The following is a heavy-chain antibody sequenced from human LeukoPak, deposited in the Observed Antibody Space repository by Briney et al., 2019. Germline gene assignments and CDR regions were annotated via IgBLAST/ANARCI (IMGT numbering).Heavy chain of an antibody. Sequence: SETLSLTCAVYGGSFSGYYWSWIRQPPGKGLEWIGEINHSGSTNYNPSLKRRVTISVDTSKNQFSLKLRSVTAADTAVYYCATRPVTGTPFAYWGQGTLVTVSS. CDR3: ATRPVTGTPFAY. J-gene: IGHJ4*02. D-gene: IGHD6-13*01. CDR1: GGSFSGYY. V-gene: IGHV4-34*01. CDR2: INHSGST.